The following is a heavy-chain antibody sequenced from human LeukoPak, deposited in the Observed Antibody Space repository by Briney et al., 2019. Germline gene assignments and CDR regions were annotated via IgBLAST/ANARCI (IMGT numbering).Heavy chain of an antibody. CDR3: ARDRGYGNDGRGAFDI. V-gene: IGHV1-18*01. CDR2: INPYNGNT. CDR1: GYTFSSYG. J-gene: IGHJ3*02. Sequence: EASVKVSCKTSGYTFSSYGISWVRQAPGQGLEWMGWINPYNGNTHYAQKVQGRVTMTPDTSTSTAYMELRSLRSDDTAVYYCARDRGYGNDGRGAFDIWGQGTMVTVSS. D-gene: IGHD5-18*01.